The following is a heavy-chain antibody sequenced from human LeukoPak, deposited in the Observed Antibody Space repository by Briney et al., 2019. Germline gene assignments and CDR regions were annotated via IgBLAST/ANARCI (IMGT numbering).Heavy chain of an antibody. D-gene: IGHD3-10*02. CDR2: IQYDGSEI. CDR1: GLMFSTSG. CDR3: ARESGAAKIGQMLNY. J-gene: IGHJ4*02. V-gene: IGHV3-30*02. Sequence: GGSLRLSCAASGLMFSTSGMHWVRQAPGKGLEWVAFIQYDGSEIYYADSLKGRFTISRDNSKNTLYLQMNSQRAEDTAVFYCARESGAAKIGQMLNYWGQGTLVTVSS.